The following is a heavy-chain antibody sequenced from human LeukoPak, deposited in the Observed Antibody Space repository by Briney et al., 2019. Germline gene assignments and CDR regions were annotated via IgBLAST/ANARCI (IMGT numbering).Heavy chain of an antibody. D-gene: IGHD6-25*01. CDR1: GFTFSNYW. J-gene: IGHJ1*01. V-gene: IGHV3-74*03. CDR3: ASPYSSGL. Sequence: GGSLRLSCATSGFTFSNYWMHWVRQAPGKGLVWVPGINGDGSRTKYEDSVKGRFTVSRDNAKNTLYLQMNSLRAEDTAVYYCASPYSSGLWGQGTLVTVSS. CDR2: INGDGSRT.